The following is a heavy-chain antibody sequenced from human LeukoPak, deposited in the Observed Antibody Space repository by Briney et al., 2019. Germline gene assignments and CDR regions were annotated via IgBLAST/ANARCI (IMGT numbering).Heavy chain of an antibody. CDR2: ISSNGGST. D-gene: IGHD5-18*01. V-gene: IGHV3-64*01. CDR1: GFTFSSYA. CDR3: ARVITRGYSYGRSFDY. J-gene: IGHJ4*02. Sequence: GGSLRLSCAASGFTFSSYAMHWVRQAPGKGLEYVSTISSNGGSTYYASSVKGRFTISRDNSKNTLYLQMGSLRAEDMAVYYCARVITRGYSYGRSFDYWGQGTLVTVSS.